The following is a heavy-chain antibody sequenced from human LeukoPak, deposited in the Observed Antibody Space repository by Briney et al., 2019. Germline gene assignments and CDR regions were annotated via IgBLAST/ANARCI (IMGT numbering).Heavy chain of an antibody. CDR1: GFTFSSYA. V-gene: IGHV3-64*01. D-gene: IGHD6-13*01. CDR2: ISSNGGST. Sequence: GGSLRLSCAASGFTFSSYAIHWVRQAPGKGLGYVSAISSNGGSTYYANSVKGRFTISRDNSKNTLYLQMGSLRAEDMAVYYCARGRAAGISAEYFQHWGQGTLVTVSS. CDR3: ARGRAAGISAEYFQH. J-gene: IGHJ1*01.